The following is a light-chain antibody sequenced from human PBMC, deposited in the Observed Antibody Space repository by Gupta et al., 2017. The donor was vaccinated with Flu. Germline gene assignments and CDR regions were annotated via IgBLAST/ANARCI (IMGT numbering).Light chain of an antibody. J-gene: IGKJ2*01. Sequence: EIVMTQSPATLSVSPGERATLSCRASQSVSSNLAWYQQKPSQAPRLLIYGASTRATGIPARFSGSGSGTEFTLTISSRQSEDFAVYYCQQYNNWPPYTFGQGTKLEIK. CDR2: GAS. CDR1: QSVSSN. CDR3: QQYNNWPPYT. V-gene: IGKV3-15*01.